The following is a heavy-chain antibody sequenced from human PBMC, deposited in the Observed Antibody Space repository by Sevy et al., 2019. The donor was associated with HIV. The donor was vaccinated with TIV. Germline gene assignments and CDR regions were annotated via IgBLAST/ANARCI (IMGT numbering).Heavy chain of an antibody. CDR2: IRTKAYGGTT. J-gene: IGHJ4*02. CDR3: ARDYYSRAWYGGDFDY. Sequence: GGSLRLSCTASGFTFGDYAMTWFRQAPGKGLEWVGFIRTKAYGGTTEYAASVKGRFTISRDDSKNIAYLQMNSLKTEDTAVYYCARDYYSRAWYGGDFDYWGQGTLVTVSS. V-gene: IGHV3-49*03. D-gene: IGHD6-19*01. CDR1: GFTFGDYA.